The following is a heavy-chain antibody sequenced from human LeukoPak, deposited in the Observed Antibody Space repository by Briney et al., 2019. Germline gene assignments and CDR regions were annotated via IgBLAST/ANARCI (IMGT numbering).Heavy chain of an antibody. J-gene: IGHJ6*03. D-gene: IGHD1/OR15-1a*01. CDR2: INHSGST. Sequence: SETLSLTCAVYGGSFSGYYWTWIRQPPGKGLEWIGEINHSGSTNYNPSLKSRVTIPVDTSKNQFSLRLSSVTAADTAVYYCARRGTANPRTYYYYFYMDVWGKGTTVTVSS. V-gene: IGHV4-34*01. CDR3: ARRGTANPRTYYYYFYMDV. CDR1: GGSFSGYY.